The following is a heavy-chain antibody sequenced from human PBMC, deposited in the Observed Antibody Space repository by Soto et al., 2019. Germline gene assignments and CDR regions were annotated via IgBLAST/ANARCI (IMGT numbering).Heavy chain of an antibody. Sequence: HPGGSLRLSCAASGFTFNTYWMTWVRKAPGKGLEWVASIEPQGVEKHYVDSVKGRFTISRDNAQDSLFLQMNRLRAEDTAFYYCARDPRYFDRSGPFDYWGLGALVTVSS. CDR3: ARDPRYFDRSGPFDY. CDR1: GFTFNTYW. CDR2: IEPQGVEK. J-gene: IGHJ4*02. D-gene: IGHD3-22*01. V-gene: IGHV3-7*04.